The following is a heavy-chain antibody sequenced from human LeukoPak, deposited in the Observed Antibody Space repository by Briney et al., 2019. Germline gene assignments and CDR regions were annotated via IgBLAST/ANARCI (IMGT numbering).Heavy chain of an antibody. J-gene: IGHJ6*04. CDR2: INPNTGGT. CDR1: GYTFTGYC. CDR3: ARDFGELFGMDV. Sequence: GASVKVSCKASGYTFTGYCMHWVRQAPGQGLEWMGWINPNTGGTNYAQKFQGRVTMTRDTSISTAYMELSRLRSDDTAVYYCARDFGELFGMDVWGKGTTVTVSS. V-gene: IGHV1-2*02. D-gene: IGHD3-10*01.